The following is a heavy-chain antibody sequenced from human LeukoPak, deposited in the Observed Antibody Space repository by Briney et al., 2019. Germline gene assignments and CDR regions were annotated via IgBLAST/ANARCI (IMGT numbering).Heavy chain of an antibody. J-gene: IGHJ4*02. CDR3: ARSIAVRRFDY. CDR1: GGSISSSSYC. Sequence: SETLSLTCTVSGGSISSSSYCWGWIRQPPGKGLEWIGSIYYSGSTYYNPSLKSRVTISVDTSKNHFSLSLSSVTAADTAVYYCARSIAVRRFDYWGQGALVTVSS. D-gene: IGHD6-6*01. V-gene: IGHV4-39*02. CDR2: IYYSGST.